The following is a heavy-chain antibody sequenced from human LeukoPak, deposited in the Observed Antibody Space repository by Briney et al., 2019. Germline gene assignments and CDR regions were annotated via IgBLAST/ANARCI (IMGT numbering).Heavy chain of an antibody. CDR1: GFTFRSYA. J-gene: IGHJ4*02. CDR3: AKVRNRATINYFDY. CDR2: ISGSGGST. Sequence: QPGGSLRLSCAASGFTFRSYAMSWVRQAPGKGLEWVSAISGSGGSTYYADSVKGRFTISRDNSKNTLYLQMNSLRAEDTAVYYCAKVRNRATINYFDYWGQGTLVTVSS. D-gene: IGHD5-24*01. V-gene: IGHV3-23*01.